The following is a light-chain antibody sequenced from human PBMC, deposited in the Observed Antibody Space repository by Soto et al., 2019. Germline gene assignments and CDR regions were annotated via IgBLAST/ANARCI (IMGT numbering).Light chain of an antibody. CDR2: EVT. Sequence: QSALTQPASVSGSPGQSITISCTGTSSDIGSYNYVSWYQHHPGKAPKLMVYEVTNRPSGVSNRFSGSKSGNTASLTISGLQAEDEAYYYCGSYRSSSYTSSSTLVFGGGTKLTVL. J-gene: IGLJ3*02. CDR1: SSDIGSYNY. CDR3: GSYRSSSYTSSSTLV. V-gene: IGLV2-14*01.